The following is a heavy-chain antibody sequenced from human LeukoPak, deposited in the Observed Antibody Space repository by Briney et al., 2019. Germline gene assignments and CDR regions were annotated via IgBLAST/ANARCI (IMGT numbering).Heavy chain of an antibody. D-gene: IGHD2-21*02. CDR2: ISGSGDST. CDR3: ARYVSVWVTTLEY. J-gene: IGHJ4*02. CDR1: RFTFSSYG. Sequence: GGSLRLSCAASRFTFSSYGMSWVRQAPGKGLEWVSGISGSGDSTYSADSVKGRFTISRDNAKNTLYLQMNSLRDEDTAVYYCARYVSVWVTTLEYWGQGTLVTVSS. V-gene: IGHV3-23*01.